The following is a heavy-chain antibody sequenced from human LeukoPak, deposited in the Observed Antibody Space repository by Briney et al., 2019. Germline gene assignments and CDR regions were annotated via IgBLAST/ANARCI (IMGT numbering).Heavy chain of an antibody. D-gene: IGHD1-26*01. V-gene: IGHV3-30*02. CDR2: IRYDGSNK. J-gene: IGHJ4*02. CDR1: GFTFSRYG. CDR3: AKSRGEQLYFRDSDY. Sequence: GGSLRLSCAASGFTFSRYGMHWVRQAPGKGLEWVAFIRYDGSNKYHVDSVKGRFSISRDNSKNTLYLQMNSLRAEDTAVYYCAKSRGEQLYFRDSDYWGQRILVTVSS.